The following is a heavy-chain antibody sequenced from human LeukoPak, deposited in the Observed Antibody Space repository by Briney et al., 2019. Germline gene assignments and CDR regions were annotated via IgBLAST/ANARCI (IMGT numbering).Heavy chain of an antibody. D-gene: IGHD2-2*01. CDR3: AKESLGYCGSTTCYPETN. V-gene: IGHV3-23*01. CDR1: GFSFSSYA. J-gene: IGHJ4*02. CDR2: ISDSGGGT. Sequence: GGSLKLSCAASGFSFSSYAMSWVRQAPGKGLEWVSAISDSGGGTFYADSVKGRFTISRDNSKNTLYLQMNSLRAEDTAVYYCAKESLGYCGSTTCYPETNWGQGTLVTVSS.